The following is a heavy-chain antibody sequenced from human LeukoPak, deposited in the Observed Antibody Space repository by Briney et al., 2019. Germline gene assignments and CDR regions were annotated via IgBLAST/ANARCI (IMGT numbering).Heavy chain of an antibody. D-gene: IGHD5-24*01. CDR1: GFTFGDYA. Sequence: PGGSLRLSCTASGFTFGDYAMSWVRQAPGKGLEWVGFIRSKAYGGTTEYAASVKGRFTISRDDSKSIAYLQMNSLKTEDTAVYYCTRWGDLGVRRDGYNLFDYWGQGTLVTVSS. V-gene: IGHV3-49*04. CDR3: TRWGDLGVRRDGYNLFDY. CDR2: IRSKAYGGTT. J-gene: IGHJ4*02.